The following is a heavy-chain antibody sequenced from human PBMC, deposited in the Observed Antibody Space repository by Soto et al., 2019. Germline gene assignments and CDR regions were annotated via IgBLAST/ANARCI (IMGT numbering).Heavy chain of an antibody. CDR1: GFIFTRYW. CDR3: ARDLGTCGGEGSLDY. D-gene: IGHD2-21*01. V-gene: IGHV3-7*04. Sequence: EVQLVESGGGLVQPGGSLRLSCAASGFIFTRYWMTWVRQAPGKGLEWVANIKHDGSEKYYVDSVKGRFAISRDNTQNSVYLQWNSLRADDTAVYYCARDLGTCGGEGSLDYWGQGSLVTVSS. CDR2: IKHDGSEK. J-gene: IGHJ4*02.